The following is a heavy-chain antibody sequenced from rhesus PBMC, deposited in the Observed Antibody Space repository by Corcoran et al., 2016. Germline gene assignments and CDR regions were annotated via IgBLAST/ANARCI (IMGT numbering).Heavy chain of an antibody. CDR3: ARVLIAAAGRTIFDY. V-gene: IGHV4-122*02. CDR1: GGSISSGYYY. Sequence: QLQLQESGPGLVKPSETLSLTCAVSGGSISSGYYYWSWIRQPPGKGLEWIGYITYSGSTSYNPSLKGRVTISSDTSKTQFSLKLSSVTAADTAVYYCARVLIAAAGRTIFDYWGQGVLVTVSS. J-gene: IGHJ4*01. CDR2: ITYSGST. D-gene: IGHD6S26*01.